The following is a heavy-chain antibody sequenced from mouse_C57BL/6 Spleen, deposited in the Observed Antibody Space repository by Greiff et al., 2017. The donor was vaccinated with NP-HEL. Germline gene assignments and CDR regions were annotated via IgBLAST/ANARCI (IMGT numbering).Heavy chain of an antibody. Sequence: VQLQQSGPELVKPGASVKISCKASGYAFSSSWMNWVKQRPGKGLEWIGRIYPGDGDTNYNGKFKGKATLTADKSSSTAYLQLISLTSEDSAVYFCSRDYYGSSPPMDYWGQGTTVTVSS. D-gene: IGHD1-1*01. V-gene: IGHV1-82*01. CDR2: IYPGDGDT. CDR3: SRDYYGSSPPMDY. CDR1: GYAFSSSW. J-gene: IGHJ4*01.